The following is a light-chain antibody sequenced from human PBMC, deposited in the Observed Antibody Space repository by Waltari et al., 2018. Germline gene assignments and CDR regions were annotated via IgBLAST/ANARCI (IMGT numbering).Light chain of an antibody. Sequence: DIVMTQSPLSLSVTPGEPASISCRSSQSLLHSNGYNYLDWYLQKPGQSPQLLICLGSNRASGVPDRFSGSGSGTDFTLEISRVEAEDVGLYYCMQALQTPYAFGQGTKLEIK. V-gene: IGKV2-28*01. J-gene: IGKJ2*01. CDR2: LGS. CDR3: MQALQTPYA. CDR1: QSLLHSNGYNY.